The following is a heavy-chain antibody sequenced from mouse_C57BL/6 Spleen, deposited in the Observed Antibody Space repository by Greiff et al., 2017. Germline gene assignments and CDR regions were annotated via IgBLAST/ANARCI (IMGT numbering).Heavy chain of an antibody. D-gene: IGHD3-2*02. V-gene: IGHV1-15*01. J-gene: IGHJ3*01. Sequence: VQLQQSGAELVRPGASVTLSCKASGYKFNDYEMHWVKQTPVHGLEWIGAIDPETGGTAYNQKFKGKAILTADKSSSTAYMELRSLTSEDSAVYYCTRQLRLTWFADGVQGTLVTVSA. CDR2: IDPETGGT. CDR3: TRQLRLTWFAD. CDR1: GYKFNDYE.